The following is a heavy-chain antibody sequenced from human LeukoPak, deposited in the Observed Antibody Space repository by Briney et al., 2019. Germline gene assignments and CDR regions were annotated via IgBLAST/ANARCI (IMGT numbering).Heavy chain of an antibody. V-gene: IGHV3-33*01. Sequence: PGGSLRRSCAASGFTFSSYGMHWVRQAPGKGLEWVAVIWYDGSNKYYADSVKGRFTISRDNSKNALYLQMNSLRAEDTAVYYCARDSSSDGMDVWGQGTTVTVSS. CDR1: GFTFSSYG. CDR3: ARDSSSDGMDV. CDR2: IWYDGSNK. D-gene: IGHD6-6*01. J-gene: IGHJ6*02.